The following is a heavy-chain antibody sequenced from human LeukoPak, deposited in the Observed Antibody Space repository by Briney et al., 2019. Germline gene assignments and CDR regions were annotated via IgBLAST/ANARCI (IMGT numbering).Heavy chain of an antibody. V-gene: IGHV1-69*05. CDR3: ARVVRGAYCSGGSCYFDY. D-gene: IGHD2-15*01. CDR1: GGTFSSYA. Sequence: GASVKVSCKASGGTFSSYAISWVRQAPGQGLEWMRGIIPIFGTANYAQKFQGRVTITTDESTSTAYMELSSLRSEDTAVYYCARVVRGAYCSGGSCYFDYWGQGTLVTVSS. J-gene: IGHJ4*02. CDR2: IIPIFGTA.